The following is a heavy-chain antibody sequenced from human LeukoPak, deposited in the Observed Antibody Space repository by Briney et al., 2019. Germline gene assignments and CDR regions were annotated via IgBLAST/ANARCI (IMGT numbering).Heavy chain of an antibody. CDR1: GFTFSNFA. CDR3: ARDLHCSGGSCYSGLHY. CDR2: ISYDGSYK. V-gene: IGHV3-30*04. Sequence: PGGSLTLSCAASGFTFSNFAMHWVRQAPGKGLEWVSVISYDGSYKYYADSVKGRFTISRDNSKNTLYLQMNSLRPEDTAVYYCARDLHCSGGSCYSGLHYWGQGTLVTVSS. J-gene: IGHJ4*02. D-gene: IGHD2-15*01.